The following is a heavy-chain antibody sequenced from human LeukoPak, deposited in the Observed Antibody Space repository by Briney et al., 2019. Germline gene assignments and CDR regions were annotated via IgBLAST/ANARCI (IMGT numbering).Heavy chain of an antibody. D-gene: IGHD3-3*01. CDR1: GFTFSTYE. V-gene: IGHV3-48*03. CDR3: ATQGRSAMLGI. CDR2: ISSSGGRI. J-gene: IGHJ3*02. Sequence: QPGGSLRLSCAPSGFTFSTYEMNWVRQAPGKGLEWVSYISSSGGRIYYADSVKGRFIISRDNAKNSLFLQMNSLRAEDTAVYYCATQGRSAMLGIWGQGTMVTVSS.